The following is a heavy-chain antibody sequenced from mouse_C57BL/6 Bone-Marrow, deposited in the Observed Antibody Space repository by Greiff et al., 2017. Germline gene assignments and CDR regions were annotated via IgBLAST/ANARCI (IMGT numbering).Heavy chain of an antibody. Sequence: EVKVVESGGGLVKPGGSLKLSCAASGFTFSSYAMSWVRQTPEKRLEWVATISDGGSYTYYPDNVKGRFTISRDNAKNNLYLQMSHLKSEDTAMYYCARDPTTVVATGLDYWGQGTTLTVSS. CDR1: GFTFSSYA. D-gene: IGHD1-1*01. CDR3: ARDPTTVVATGLDY. J-gene: IGHJ2*01. CDR2: ISDGGSYT. V-gene: IGHV5-4*01.